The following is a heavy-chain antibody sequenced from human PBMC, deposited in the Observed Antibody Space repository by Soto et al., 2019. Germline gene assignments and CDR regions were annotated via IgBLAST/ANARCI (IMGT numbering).Heavy chain of an antibody. V-gene: IGHV3-23*01. CDR1: VFTFISYA. D-gene: IGHD3-3*01. J-gene: IGHJ4*02. CDR3: AKGKANTVFGVDTLFDY. Sequence: PGWSLRLACASSVFTFISYAMTWVRQAPGKGLEWVSTISGNGGYTYYSDSVRGRFTISRDNSKKTLYLQMDSLRADDTAVFYCAKGKANTVFGVDTLFDYWGQGTQVTVSS. CDR2: ISGNGGYT.